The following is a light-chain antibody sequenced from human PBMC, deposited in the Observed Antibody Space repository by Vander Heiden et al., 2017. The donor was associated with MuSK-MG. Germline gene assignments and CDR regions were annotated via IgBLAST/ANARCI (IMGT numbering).Light chain of an antibody. V-gene: IGKV1-12*01. J-gene: IGKJ4*01. CDR1: QNINSC. CDR2: AAS. CDR3: QHANNFPLT. Sequence: DVNKTQSPSSMSASVGDRVTITCWASQNINSCLAWYQQKRGKAPKLLIYAASSLQSGVPSRFSGSGSGTYFTLTISSLQPEDFATYYCQHANNFPLTFGGGTKVEI.